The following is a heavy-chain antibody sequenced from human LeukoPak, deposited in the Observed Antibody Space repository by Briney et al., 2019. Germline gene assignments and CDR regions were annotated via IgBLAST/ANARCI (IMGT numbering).Heavy chain of an antibody. CDR1: GFTFSSYA. CDR2: ISGSGGST. V-gene: IGHV3-23*01. CDR3: AKYRVTAILYYLDY. J-gene: IGHJ4*02. Sequence: GGSLRLSCAASGFTFSSYAMSWVRQAPGKGLEWVSGISGSGGSTYYADSVKGRFTISRDNSKNTLYLQIDSLRAEDTAVYYCAKYRVTAILYYLDYWGQGTLVTVSS. D-gene: IGHD2-21*02.